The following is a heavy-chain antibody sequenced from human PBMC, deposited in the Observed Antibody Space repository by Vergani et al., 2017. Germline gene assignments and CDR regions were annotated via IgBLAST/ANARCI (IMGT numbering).Heavy chain of an antibody. CDR2: IYYSGST. Sequence: QLQLQESGPGLVKPSETLSLTCTVSGGSISSSSYYWGWIRQPPGKGLEWIGNIYYSGSTYYNASLKSRVTISVDTSKNQFSLKLSSLTAADTAVYYCARFIYSSSWYWFDPWGQGTLVTVSS. J-gene: IGHJ5*02. CDR1: GGSISSSSYY. CDR3: ARFIYSSSWYWFDP. V-gene: IGHV4-39*01. D-gene: IGHD6-13*01.